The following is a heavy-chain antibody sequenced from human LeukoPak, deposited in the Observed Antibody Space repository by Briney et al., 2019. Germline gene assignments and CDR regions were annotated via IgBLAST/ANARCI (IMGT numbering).Heavy chain of an antibody. D-gene: IGHD2-2*03. J-gene: IGHJ6*03. CDR1: GYTFTGYY. CDR3: ARGPVGYCSSTSCYRGGYYYYYMDV. V-gene: IGHV1-2*02. CDR2: VNPNSGGT. Sequence: SVTVSYMASGYTFTGYYMHWVRQAPGQGLEGTGLVNPNSGGTNYAQKFQGRVSMTRDTSISTAYMELRRLRSDDTAVYYCARGPVGYCSSTSCYRGGYYYYYMDVWGKGTTVTVSS.